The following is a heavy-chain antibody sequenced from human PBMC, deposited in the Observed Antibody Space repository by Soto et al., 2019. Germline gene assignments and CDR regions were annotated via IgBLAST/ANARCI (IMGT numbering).Heavy chain of an antibody. Sequence: ASVKVSCKASGYTFTSYYMHWVRPAPGQGLEWVGIINPSGGSTSYAQKFQGRVTMTRDTSTSTVYMELSSLRSEDTAVSYCARATIVVVPAAKNGLRYFDYWGQGTLVTVSS. J-gene: IGHJ4*02. V-gene: IGHV1-46*01. D-gene: IGHD2-2*01. CDR2: INPSGGST. CDR1: GYTFTSYY. CDR3: ARATIVVVPAAKNGLRYFDY.